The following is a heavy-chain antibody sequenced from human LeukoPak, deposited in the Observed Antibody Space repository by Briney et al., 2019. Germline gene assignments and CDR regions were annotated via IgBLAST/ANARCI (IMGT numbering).Heavy chain of an antibody. D-gene: IGHD1-26*01. CDR2: FDPEDGET. Sequence: ASVKVSCKVSGYTLTELSMHWVRQAPGKGLEWMGGFDPEDGETIYAQKFQGRVTMTTDTSTSTAYMELRSLRSDDTAVYYCARIRRVGATQVFDYWGQGTLVTVSS. V-gene: IGHV1-24*01. CDR3: ARIRRVGATQVFDY. J-gene: IGHJ4*02. CDR1: GYTLTELS.